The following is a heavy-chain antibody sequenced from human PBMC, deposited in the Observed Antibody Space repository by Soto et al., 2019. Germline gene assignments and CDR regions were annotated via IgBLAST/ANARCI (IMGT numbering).Heavy chain of an antibody. D-gene: IGHD3-22*01. CDR1: GYSFTSYA. CDR3: AGVSGYYSWDD. V-gene: IGHV1-3*01. Sequence: QVQLVQSGAEVKKPGASVKVSCKASGYSFTSYAMHWVRQAPGQRLEWMGWINAGNGNTKYSQKFQGRVTITRDTPARTAYMELSSLRSEDTAVYYCAGVSGYYSWDDWGKGTLVTVSS. CDR2: INAGNGNT. J-gene: IGHJ4*02.